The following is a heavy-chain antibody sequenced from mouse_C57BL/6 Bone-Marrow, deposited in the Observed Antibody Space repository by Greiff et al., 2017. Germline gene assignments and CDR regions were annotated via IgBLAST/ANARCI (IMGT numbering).Heavy chain of an antibody. Sequence: VKLMESGPGILQPSQTLSLTCSFSGFSLSTFGMGVGWIRQPSGKGLGWLAHIWWDDDKYYNPALKSRLTISKDTSKNQVFLKIAKVDTADTATYDGACIGDYSNPGYFDVWGTGTTVTVSA. CDR2: IWWDDDK. D-gene: IGHD2-5*01. CDR3: ACIGDYSNPGYFDV. V-gene: IGHV8-8*01. J-gene: IGHJ1*03. CDR1: GFSLSTFGMG.